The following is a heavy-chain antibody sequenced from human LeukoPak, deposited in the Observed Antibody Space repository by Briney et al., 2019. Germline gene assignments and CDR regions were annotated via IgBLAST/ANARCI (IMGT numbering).Heavy chain of an antibody. CDR2: ISYSGST. Sequence: SETLSLTCTVSGGSISSYYWSWIRQPPGKGLEWIGYISYSGSTNYNPSLKSRVTISVDTSKNQFSLKLSSVTAADTAVYYCARAYYYGSGSYYDYYYYGMDVWGQGTTVTVSS. D-gene: IGHD3-10*01. J-gene: IGHJ6*02. CDR1: GGSISSYY. V-gene: IGHV4-59*01. CDR3: ARAYYYGSGSYYDYYYYGMDV.